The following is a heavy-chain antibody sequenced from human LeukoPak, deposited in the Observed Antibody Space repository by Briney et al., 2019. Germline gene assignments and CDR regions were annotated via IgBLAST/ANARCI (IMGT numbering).Heavy chain of an antibody. V-gene: IGHV1-69*05. CDR3: ARVGYCSGRSCYSSFDY. CDR1: GGTFSSYA. Sequence: SVKVSCKASGGTFSSYAISWVRQAPGQGLEWMGGIIPIFGTANYAQKFQGRVTITTDESTSTAYMELSSLRSEDTAVYYCARVGYCSGRSCYSSFDYWGQGTLVTVSS. J-gene: IGHJ4*02. CDR2: IIPIFGTA. D-gene: IGHD2-15*01.